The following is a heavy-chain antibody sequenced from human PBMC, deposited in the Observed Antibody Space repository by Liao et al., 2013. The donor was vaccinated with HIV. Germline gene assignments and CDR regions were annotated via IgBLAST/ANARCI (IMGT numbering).Heavy chain of an antibody. D-gene: IGHD3-3*01. CDR1: AGSISSFY. V-gene: IGHV4-4*07. CDR2: VYASGTV. CDR3: ARGEWSGRFDY. Sequence: QLQLQESGPGLVKPSETLSLTCTVSAGSISSFYWNWIRQPAGKGLEWIGRVYASGTVNYNPSLRSRVTLSLDTSKNQVSLKLNSLTAADTAVYFCARGEWSGRFDYWGRGTLVTVSS. J-gene: IGHJ4*02.